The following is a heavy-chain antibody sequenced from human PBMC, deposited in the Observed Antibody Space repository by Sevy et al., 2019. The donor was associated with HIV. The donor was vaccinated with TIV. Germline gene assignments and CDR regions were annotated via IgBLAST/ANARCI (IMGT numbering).Heavy chain of an antibody. CDR3: AKDHNLWSEGGFLHH. D-gene: IGHD3-10*01. CDR1: GFTFSSYA. CDR2: ISYDGNNK. Sequence: EGSLRLSCAASGFTFSSYAIHWVRQTPGKGLEWVAVISYDGNNKYYADSVKGRFTVSRDNSKNTLYAQMNSLRAEDTAVYYCAKDHNLWSEGGFLHHWGQGTLVTVSS. V-gene: IGHV3-30*18. J-gene: IGHJ1*01.